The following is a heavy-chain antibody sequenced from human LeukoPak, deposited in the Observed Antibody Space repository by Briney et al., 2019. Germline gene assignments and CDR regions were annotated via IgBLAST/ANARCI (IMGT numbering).Heavy chain of an antibody. CDR3: ARRRTIAAAGTGWDYYYYYYMDV. J-gene: IGHJ6*03. Sequence: GESLKISCKGSGYSFTSYWIGWVRQMPGKGLEWMGIIYPGDSDTRYSPSFQGQVTISADKSISTAYLQWSSLKASDTAMYYCARRRTIAAAGTGWDYYYYYYMDVWGKGTTVTISS. CDR2: IYPGDSDT. V-gene: IGHV5-51*01. D-gene: IGHD6-13*01. CDR1: GYSFTSYW.